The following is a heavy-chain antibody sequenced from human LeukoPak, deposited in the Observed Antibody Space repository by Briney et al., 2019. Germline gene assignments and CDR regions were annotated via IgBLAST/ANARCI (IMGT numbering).Heavy chain of an antibody. J-gene: IGHJ4*02. Sequence: GGSLRLSCAASGFTFSSYAMHWDRQAPGKGLEWVAVISYDGSNKYYADSVKGRFTISRDNSKNTLYLQMNSLRAEDTALYYCAREVSEGFDFWGQGTLVTVSS. D-gene: IGHD3-22*01. V-gene: IGHV3-30-3*01. CDR2: ISYDGSNK. CDR3: AREVSEGFDF. CDR1: GFTFSSYA.